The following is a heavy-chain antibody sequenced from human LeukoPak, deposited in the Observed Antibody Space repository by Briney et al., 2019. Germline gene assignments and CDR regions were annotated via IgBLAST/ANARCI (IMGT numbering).Heavy chain of an antibody. CDR1: GYTFTSYD. V-gene: IGHV1-8*01. Sequence: ASVKVSCKASGYTFTSYDINWVRQATGQGLEWMGWMNPNSGNTGYAQKFQGGVTMTRNTSISTAYMELSSLRSEDTAVYYCARAPLSSGYYYDYWGQGTLVTVSS. J-gene: IGHJ4*02. CDR2: MNPNSGNT. CDR3: ARAPLSSGYYYDY. D-gene: IGHD3-22*01.